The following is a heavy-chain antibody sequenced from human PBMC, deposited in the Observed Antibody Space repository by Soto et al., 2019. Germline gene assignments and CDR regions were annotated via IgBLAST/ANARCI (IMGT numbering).Heavy chain of an antibody. V-gene: IGHV5-51*01. CDR2: IYPGDSDT. D-gene: IGHD6-13*01. CDR1: GYGFANYW. CDR3: AVFRSSWFGDGRLDS. J-gene: IGHJ4*02. Sequence: LGESLKISCEASGYGFANYWIGWVRQKPGKGLEWMGIIYPGDSDTRYSPSFQGHVTISADKSITTAYLQWNSLEASDTAIYYCAVFRSSWFGDGRLDSWGPGTLVTVSS.